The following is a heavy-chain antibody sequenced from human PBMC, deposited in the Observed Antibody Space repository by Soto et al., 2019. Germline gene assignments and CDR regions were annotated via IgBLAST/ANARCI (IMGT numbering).Heavy chain of an antibody. CDR1: GYASLSYA. Sequence: QVQLVQSGPEMMQPAASVKVSCKASGYASLSYAMHWVRQVHGQVYEWLGWINAGVDGTMYSERFQGRVRITRDTSANTVYMELNALTSEDTAVYYCAREVPGVTSFDYWGQGTLVIVSS. J-gene: IGHJ4*02. D-gene: IGHD3-10*01. V-gene: IGHV1-3*01. CDR3: AREVPGVTSFDY. CDR2: INAGVDGT.